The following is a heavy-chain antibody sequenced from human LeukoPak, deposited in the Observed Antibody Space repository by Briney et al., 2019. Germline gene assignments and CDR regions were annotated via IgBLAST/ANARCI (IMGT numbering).Heavy chain of an antibody. CDR3: ARYSRVGATYMDV. CDR2: IWYDGSNK. V-gene: IGHV3-33*01. CDR1: GFTFSSYG. D-gene: IGHD1-26*01. Sequence: GGSLRLSCAASGFTFSSYGMHWVRQAPGKGLEWVAVIWYDGSNKYCADSVKGRFTISRDNSKNTLYLQMNSLRAEDTAVYYCARYSRVGATYMDVWGKGTTVTVSS. J-gene: IGHJ6*03.